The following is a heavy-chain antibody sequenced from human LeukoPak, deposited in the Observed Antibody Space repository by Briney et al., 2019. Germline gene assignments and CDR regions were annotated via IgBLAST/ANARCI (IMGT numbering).Heavy chain of an antibody. CDR2: IYTSGST. V-gene: IGHV4-4*07. CDR3: ARLLDFWSVGDI. D-gene: IGHD3-3*01. J-gene: IGHJ3*02. Sequence: SETLFLTCTVSGGSISSYYWSWIRQPAGKGLEWIGRIYTSGSTNYNPSLKSRVTMSVDTSKNQFSLKLSSVTAADTAVYYCARLLDFWSVGDIWGQGTMVTVSS. CDR1: GGSISSYY.